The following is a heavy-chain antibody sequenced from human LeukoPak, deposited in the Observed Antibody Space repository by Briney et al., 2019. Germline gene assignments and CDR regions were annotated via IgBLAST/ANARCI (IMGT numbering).Heavy chain of an antibody. CDR2: TSFSGSST. V-gene: IGHV3-64D*09. J-gene: IGHJ4*02. Sequence: QPGGSLRLSCSASGFTFGSYGMHWVRQAPGEGLEYVSGTSFSGSSTYNAESVKGRFTISRDNSKNSVYLQMNSLRPEDTAVYYCVKWSRGYGSGTYFDYWGQGTLVTVSP. D-gene: IGHD3-10*01. CDR3: VKWSRGYGSGTYFDY. CDR1: GFTFGSYG.